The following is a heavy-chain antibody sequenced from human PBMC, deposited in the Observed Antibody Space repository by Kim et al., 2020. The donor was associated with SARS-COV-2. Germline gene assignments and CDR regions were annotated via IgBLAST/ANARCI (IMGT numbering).Heavy chain of an antibody. CDR1: GFTFSSYG. CDR3: ARVAQINTAMGPFDY. Sequence: GGSLRLSCAASGFTFSSYGMHWVRQAPGKGLEWVAVIWYDGSNKYYADSVKGRFTISRDNSKNTLYLQMNSLRAEDTAVYYCARVAQINTAMGPFDYWGQGTLVTVSS. D-gene: IGHD5-18*01. J-gene: IGHJ4*02. V-gene: IGHV3-33*01. CDR2: IWYDGSNK.